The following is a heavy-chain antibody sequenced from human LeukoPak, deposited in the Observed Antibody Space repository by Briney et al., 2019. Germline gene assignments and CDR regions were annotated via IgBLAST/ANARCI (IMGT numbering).Heavy chain of an antibody. CDR1: GYTFTSYD. CDR3: ARVWEYSSSFHAFDI. CDR2: MYPNSGNT. J-gene: IGHJ3*02. Sequence: ASVKVSCKAPGYTFTSYDINWVRQATGQGLEWMGWMYPNSGNTGYAQKFQGRVTMTRNTSISTAYMELSSLRSEDTAVYYCARVWEYSSSFHAFDIWGQGTMVTVSS. V-gene: IGHV1-8*01. D-gene: IGHD6-13*01.